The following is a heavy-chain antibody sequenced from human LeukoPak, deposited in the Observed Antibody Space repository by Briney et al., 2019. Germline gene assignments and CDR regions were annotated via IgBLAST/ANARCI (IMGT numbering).Heavy chain of an antibody. CDR3: SRDGRLTAGPFDP. CDR2: IWNDGSNK. D-gene: IGHD1-14*01. V-gene: IGHV3-33*01. CDR1: GITFSSFG. Sequence: GRSLRLSCAAPGITFSSFGMHWLRQAPGKGLEWVAFIWNDGSNKYYADSVKGRFTISRDNSKNTLYLQMNSLRVEDTAVYYWSRDGRLTAGPFDPWGRGTLVTVSS. J-gene: IGHJ5*02.